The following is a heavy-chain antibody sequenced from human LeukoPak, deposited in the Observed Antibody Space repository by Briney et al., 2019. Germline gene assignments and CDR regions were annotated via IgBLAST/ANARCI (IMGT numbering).Heavy chain of an antibody. CDR1: GVSITSGDYY. Sequence: PSETLSLTCTVSGVSITSGDYYWSWIRQPPGKGLEGVVYIYYSGTTYYHPSLKSRVTIAVGTSKNQFSLKLSSVAAADAAVYFCARVEMATITWRFDSWGPGTLVTVSS. CDR2: IYYSGTT. J-gene: IGHJ4*02. CDR3: ARVEMATITWRFDS. V-gene: IGHV4-30-4*01. D-gene: IGHD5-24*01.